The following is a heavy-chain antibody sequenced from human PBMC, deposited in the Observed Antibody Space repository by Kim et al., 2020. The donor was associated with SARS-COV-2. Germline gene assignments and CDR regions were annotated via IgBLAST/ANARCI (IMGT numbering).Heavy chain of an antibody. D-gene: IGHD2-2*01. CDR1: GYSFTSYW. Sequence: GDSLKISCKGSGYSFTSYWISWVRQMPGKGLEWMGRIDPSDSYTNYSPSFQGHVTISADKSISTAYLQWSSLKASDTAMYYCARQFRYCSSTSCYGDAFDIWGQGTMVTVSS. CDR2: IDPSDSYT. CDR3: ARQFRYCSSTSCYGDAFDI. V-gene: IGHV5-10-1*01. J-gene: IGHJ3*02.